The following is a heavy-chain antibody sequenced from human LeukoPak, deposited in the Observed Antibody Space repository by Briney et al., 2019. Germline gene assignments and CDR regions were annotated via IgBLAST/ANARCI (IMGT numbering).Heavy chain of an antibody. Sequence: GASVKVSCKASGYTFTSYYMHWVRQAPGQGLEWMGRINPNSGGTNYAQKFQGRVTMTRDTSISTAYMELSRLRSDDTAVYYCARASCSSTSCNPHYWGQGTLVTVSS. J-gene: IGHJ4*02. CDR1: GYTFTSYY. V-gene: IGHV1-2*06. CDR2: INPNSGGT. D-gene: IGHD2-2*01. CDR3: ARASCSSTSCNPHY.